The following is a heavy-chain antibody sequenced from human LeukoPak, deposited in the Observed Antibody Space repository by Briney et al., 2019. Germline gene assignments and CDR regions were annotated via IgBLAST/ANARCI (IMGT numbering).Heavy chain of an antibody. CDR1: GGSFSGYY. CDR3: ARAKYCSGGSCSYYFDY. Sequence: SETLSLTCAVYGGSFSGYYWSWIRQPPGKGLEWIGEINHSGSTNYNPSLESRVTISVDTSKNQFSLKLSSVTAADTAVYYCARAKYCSGGSCSYYFDYWGQGTLVTVSS. V-gene: IGHV4-34*01. CDR2: INHSGST. D-gene: IGHD2-15*01. J-gene: IGHJ4*02.